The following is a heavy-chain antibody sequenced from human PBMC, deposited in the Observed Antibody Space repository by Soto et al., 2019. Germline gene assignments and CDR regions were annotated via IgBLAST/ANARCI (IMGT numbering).Heavy chain of an antibody. CDR1: GGSISSGGYY. CDR3: AREYSYGLDY. Sequence: QVQLQESGPGLVKPSQTLSLTCTVAGGSISSGGYYWSWIRKHPGKGLEWIGYIYYRGTTYYNQSLKSRVSISVDTSKNQFSLKLSSVTAADTAVYYCAREYSYGLDYWGQGTLVTVSS. CDR2: IYYRGTT. V-gene: IGHV4-31*03. D-gene: IGHD5-18*01. J-gene: IGHJ4*02.